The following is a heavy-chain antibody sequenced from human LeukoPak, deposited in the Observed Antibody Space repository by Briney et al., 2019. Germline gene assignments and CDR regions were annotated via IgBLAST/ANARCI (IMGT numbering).Heavy chain of an antibody. D-gene: IGHD2-2*02. Sequence: ASVKVSCKASGYTFTSYDINWVRQATGQGLEWMGWMNPNSGNTGYAQKFQGRVTITRNTSISTAYMELSSLRSEDTAVYYCARGPPSIQLLYRYYYYYMDVWGKGTTVTVSS. CDR3: ARGPPSIQLLYRYYYYYMDV. V-gene: IGHV1-8*03. CDR1: GYTFTSYD. CDR2: MNPNSGNT. J-gene: IGHJ6*03.